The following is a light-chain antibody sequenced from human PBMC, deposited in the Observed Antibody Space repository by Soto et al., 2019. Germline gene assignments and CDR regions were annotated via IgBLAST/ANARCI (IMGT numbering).Light chain of an antibody. Sequence: IVLTQSPGTLSLSPGERATLSCRASQSVSNNYLAWYQQKPGQAPMLLIYGASNRPTGIPDRFSGSGCGTVFLTTISRLAHEVFAVYYYQQYGSSGAFGQGTKVDI. J-gene: IGKJ1*01. CDR2: GAS. CDR1: QSVSNNY. V-gene: IGKV3-20*01. CDR3: QQYGSSGA.